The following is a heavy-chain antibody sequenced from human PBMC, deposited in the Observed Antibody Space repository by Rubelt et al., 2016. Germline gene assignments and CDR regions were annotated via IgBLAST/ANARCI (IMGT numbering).Heavy chain of an antibody. V-gene: IGHV4-39*01. CDR1: GGSISSSSYY. D-gene: IGHD1-26*01. CDR2: IFHSGST. CDR3: ARQLYSGSYYIDY. Sequence: QGEESGPGLVKPSETLSLTCSVSGGSISSSSYYWGWIRQPPGKGLEWIGSIFHSGSTYDNPSLKSRVTMSVDTSKNQFSLILNSVNAADTAVYYCARQLYSGSYYIDYWGQGTLVTVSS. J-gene: IGHJ4*02.